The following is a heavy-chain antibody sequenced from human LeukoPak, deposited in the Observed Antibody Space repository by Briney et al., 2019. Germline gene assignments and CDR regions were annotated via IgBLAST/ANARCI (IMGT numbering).Heavy chain of an antibody. CDR1: GFTFSSYS. CDR2: ISSSSSTI. CDR3: AKDGVAAPDNWYHGMDV. D-gene: IGHD6-13*01. Sequence: GGSLRLSCAASGFTFSSYSMNWVRQAPGKGLEWVSYISSSSSTIYYADSVEGRFTISRDNSKNTLYLQMHSLKADDTAVYYCAKDGVAAPDNWYHGMDVWGQGTTATVS. V-gene: IGHV3-48*01. J-gene: IGHJ6*02.